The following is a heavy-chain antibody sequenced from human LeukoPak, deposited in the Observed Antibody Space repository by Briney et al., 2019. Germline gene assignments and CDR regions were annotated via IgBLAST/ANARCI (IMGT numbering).Heavy chain of an antibody. J-gene: IGHJ6*04. D-gene: IGHD3-10*02. CDR3: AELGITMIGGV. CDR2: ISSSGSTI. Sequence: GGSLRLSCAVPGFTFSSYEMNWVRQAPGKGLEWVSYISSSGSTIYYADSVKGRFTISRDNAKNSLYLQMNSLRAEDTAVYYCAELGITMIGGVWGKGTTVTISS. V-gene: IGHV3-48*03. CDR1: GFTFSSYE.